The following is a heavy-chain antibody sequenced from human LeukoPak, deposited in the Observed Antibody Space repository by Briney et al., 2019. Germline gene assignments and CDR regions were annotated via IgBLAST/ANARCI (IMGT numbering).Heavy chain of an antibody. Sequence: ASVKVSFTASGYTFTSYDINWVRQAHGQGLEWVGWVNPNSGNTGYAQKFQGRVTMTRNTSISTAYMELSSLRSEDTAVYYCARGGRGWLEHAFDIWGQGTMVTVSS. J-gene: IGHJ3*02. CDR3: ARGGRGWLEHAFDI. V-gene: IGHV1-8*01. D-gene: IGHD6-19*01. CDR1: GYTFTSYD. CDR2: VNPNSGNT.